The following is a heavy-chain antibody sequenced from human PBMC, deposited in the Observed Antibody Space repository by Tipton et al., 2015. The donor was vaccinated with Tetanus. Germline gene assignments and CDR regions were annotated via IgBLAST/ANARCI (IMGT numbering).Heavy chain of an antibody. D-gene: IGHD3-10*01. CDR3: ARDYLAFDI. CDR2: INHSGST. V-gene: IGHV4-34*01. Sequence: TLSLTCAVYGGSFSGYYRSWIRQPPGKGLEWIGEINHSGSTNYNPSLKSRVTISVDTSKNQFSLKLSSVTAADTAVYYCARDYLAFDIWGQGTMVTVSS. CDR1: GGSFSGYY. J-gene: IGHJ3*02.